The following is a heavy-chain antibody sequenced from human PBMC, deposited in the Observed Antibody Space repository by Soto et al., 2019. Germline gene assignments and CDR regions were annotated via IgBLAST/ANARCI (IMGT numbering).Heavy chain of an antibody. D-gene: IGHD6-19*01. V-gene: IGHV1-3*01. Sequence: ASVKVSCKASGYTFTSYAMHWVRQAPGQRLEWMGWINAGNGNTKYSQKFQGRVTITRDTSASTAYMELSSLRSEDTAVYYCATQTWYSSGWYAAFDIWGQGTMVTVSS. J-gene: IGHJ3*02. CDR1: GYTFTSYA. CDR2: INAGNGNT. CDR3: ATQTWYSSGWYAAFDI.